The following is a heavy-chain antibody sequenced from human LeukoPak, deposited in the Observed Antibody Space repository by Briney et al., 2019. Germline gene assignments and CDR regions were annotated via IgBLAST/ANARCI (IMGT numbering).Heavy chain of an antibody. CDR3: AKGPTSYGASYHYYMDV. CDR2: ISGRAIAT. D-gene: IGHD4-17*01. Sequence: GGSLRLSCAAAGFTFNSYAMTWVRQAPGKGLEWVSSISGRAIATFYADSVKGRFTISRDNSKNTVYLQMSSLSDEGTAVYYCAKGPTSYGASYHYYMDVWGKGTTVTVSS. CDR1: GFTFNSYA. V-gene: IGHV3-23*01. J-gene: IGHJ6*03.